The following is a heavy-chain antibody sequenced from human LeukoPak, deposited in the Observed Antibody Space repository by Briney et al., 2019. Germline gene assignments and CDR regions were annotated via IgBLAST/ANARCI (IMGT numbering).Heavy chain of an antibody. CDR2: ISWNSGSI. V-gene: IGHV3-9*01. D-gene: IGHD4-17*01. CDR3: AKDIYGDYKSNYFDY. Sequence: GGSLRLSCAVSGVSIITYAMHWVRQAPGKGLEWVSGISWNSGSIGYADSVKGRFTISRDNAKNSLYLQMNSLRAEDTALYYCAKDIYGDYKSNYFDYWGQGTLVTVSS. J-gene: IGHJ4*02. CDR1: GVSIITYA.